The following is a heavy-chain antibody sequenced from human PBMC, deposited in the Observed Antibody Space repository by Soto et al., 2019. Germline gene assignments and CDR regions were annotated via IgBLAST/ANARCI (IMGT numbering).Heavy chain of an antibody. CDR3: AKDITFDSSAYKF. D-gene: IGHD3-22*01. Sequence: EVQLLASGGGLVQPGESLRLSCTASGFTFSTYGMSWVRQAPGKGLEWVSSMSGDGTTTYYIDSVKGRFTISRDNSRNTLSLQMNSLRTEDTAIYYCAKDITFDSSAYKFWAQGILVTVSS. V-gene: IGHV3-23*01. CDR2: MSGDGTTT. J-gene: IGHJ4*02. CDR1: GFTFSTYG.